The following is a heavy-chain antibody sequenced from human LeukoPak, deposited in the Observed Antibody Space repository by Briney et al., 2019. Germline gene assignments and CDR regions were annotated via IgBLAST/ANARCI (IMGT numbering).Heavy chain of an antibody. D-gene: IGHD1/OR15-1a*01. Sequence: SETLSLTCAVYGGSFSGYYWSWIRQPPGKGLEWIGEINHSGSTNYNPSLKSRVTISVDTSKNQFSLKLSSVTAADTAVYYCARGGYLGNNQMDYWGQGTLVTVSS. CDR3: ARGGYLGNNQMDY. CDR2: INHSGST. CDR1: GGSFSGYY. V-gene: IGHV4-34*01. J-gene: IGHJ4*02.